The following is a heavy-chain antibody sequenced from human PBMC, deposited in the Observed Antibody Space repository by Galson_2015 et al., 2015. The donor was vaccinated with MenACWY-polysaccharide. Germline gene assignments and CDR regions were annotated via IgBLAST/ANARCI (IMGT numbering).Heavy chain of an antibody. D-gene: IGHD3-10*01. CDR2: TYWDDDK. CDR3: ALPTGTDGGMDV. V-gene: IGHV2-5*02. CDR1: GFSLSTSGVG. Sequence: PALVKPTQTLTLTCTFSGFSLSTSGVGVGWIRQPPGKALEWLALTYWDDDKRYSPSLKSRLTITKDTSKNQVVLTMTNMDPVDTATYYCALPTGTDGGMDVWGQGTTVTVSS. J-gene: IGHJ6*02.